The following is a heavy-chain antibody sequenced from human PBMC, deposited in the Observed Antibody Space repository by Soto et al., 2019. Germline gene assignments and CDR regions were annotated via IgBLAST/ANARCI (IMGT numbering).Heavy chain of an antibody. J-gene: IGHJ4*02. V-gene: IGHV1-69*13. CDR3: ARTSTSGSHPSPFAY. CDR2: VIPIFGTA. D-gene: IGHD1-26*01. Sequence: SVKVSCKASGGTFSSYAISWVRQAPGQGLEWMGGVIPIFGTANYAQKFQGRVTITADESTSTAYMELSSLRSEDTAVYYCARTSTSGSHPSPFAYWGQGTLVTVSS. CDR1: GGTFSSYA.